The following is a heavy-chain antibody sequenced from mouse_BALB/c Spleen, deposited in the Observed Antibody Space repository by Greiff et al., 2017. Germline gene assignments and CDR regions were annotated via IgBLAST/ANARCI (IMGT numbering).Heavy chain of an antibody. CDR2: ISYSGST. CDR1: GYSITSDYA. V-gene: IGHV3-2*02. CDR3: ARRLVYYLDY. Sequence: VQLQQSGPGLVKPSQSLSLTCTVTGYSITSDYAWNWIRQFPGNKLEWMGYISYSGSTSYNPSLKSRISITRDTSKNQFFLQLNSVTTEDTATYYCARRLVYYLDYWGQGTTLTVSS. J-gene: IGHJ2*01. D-gene: IGHD2-1*01.